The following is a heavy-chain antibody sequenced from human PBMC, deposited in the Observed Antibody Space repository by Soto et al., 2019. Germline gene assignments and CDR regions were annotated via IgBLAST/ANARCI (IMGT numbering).Heavy chain of an antibody. Sequence: ASVKVSCKASGGTFSSYAISWVRQAPGQGLEWMGGIIPIFGTANYAQKFQGRVTITADESTSTAYMELSSLRSEDTAVYYCAREYCSSTSCFYYYYYGMDVWGQGTMVTVSS. CDR2: IIPIFGTA. CDR1: GGTFSSYA. J-gene: IGHJ6*02. CDR3: AREYCSSTSCFYYYYYGMDV. D-gene: IGHD2-2*01. V-gene: IGHV1-69*13.